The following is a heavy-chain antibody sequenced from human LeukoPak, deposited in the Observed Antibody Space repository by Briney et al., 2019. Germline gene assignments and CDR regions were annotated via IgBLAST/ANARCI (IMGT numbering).Heavy chain of an antibody. CDR2: IIPIFGTA. Sequence: SVKVSCKASGGTFSSYAISRVRQAPGQGLEWMGRIIPIFGTANYAQKFQGRVTITTDESTSTAYMELSSLRYEDAAVYYCARDLSVVRGVNNWFDPWGQGTLVTVSS. V-gene: IGHV1-69*05. D-gene: IGHD3-10*01. CDR1: GGTFSSYA. CDR3: ARDLSVVRGVNNWFDP. J-gene: IGHJ5*02.